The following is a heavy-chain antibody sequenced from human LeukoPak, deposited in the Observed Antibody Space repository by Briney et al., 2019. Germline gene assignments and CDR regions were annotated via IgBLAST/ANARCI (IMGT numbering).Heavy chain of an antibody. CDR2: IRSKAYGGTT. D-gene: IGHD3-22*01. CDR3: TRRYNYDSSGYYYVRDAFDI. V-gene: IGHV3-49*04. J-gene: IGHJ3*02. CDR1: GFTFGDYV. Sequence: GGSLRLSCTASGFTFGDYVMSWVRQAPGKGLEWVGFIRSKAYGGTTKNAASVKGRFTISRDDSRSIAYLQMNSLKTEDTAVYYCTRRYNYDSSGYYYVRDAFDIWGQGTMVTISS.